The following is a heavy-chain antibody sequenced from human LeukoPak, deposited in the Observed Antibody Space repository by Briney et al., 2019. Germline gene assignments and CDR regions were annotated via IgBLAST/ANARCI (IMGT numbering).Heavy chain of an antibody. V-gene: IGHV3-48*04. CDR3: ASSPDTAMVNWLDP. CDR2: ISSSSSTI. J-gene: IGHJ5*02. D-gene: IGHD5-18*01. CDR1: GFTFSSYS. Sequence: GGSLRLSCAASGFTFSSYSMNWVRQAPGKGLEWVSYISSSSSTIYYADSVKGRFTISRDNAKNSLSLQMNSLRAEDTAVYYCASSPDTAMVNWLDPWGQGTLVTVSS.